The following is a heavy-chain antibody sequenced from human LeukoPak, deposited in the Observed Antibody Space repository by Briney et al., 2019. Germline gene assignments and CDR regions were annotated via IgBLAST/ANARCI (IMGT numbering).Heavy chain of an antibody. CDR3: AREPYDSSGTFDY. V-gene: IGHV4-61*02. D-gene: IGHD3-22*01. Sequence: PSQTLSLTCTVSGGSISSGSYYWSWIRQPAGKGLGWIGRIYTSGSTNYNPSLKSRVTISVDTSKNQFSLKLSSVTAADTAVYYCAREPYDSSGTFDYWGQGTLVTVSS. CDR2: IYTSGST. J-gene: IGHJ4*02. CDR1: GGSISSGSYY.